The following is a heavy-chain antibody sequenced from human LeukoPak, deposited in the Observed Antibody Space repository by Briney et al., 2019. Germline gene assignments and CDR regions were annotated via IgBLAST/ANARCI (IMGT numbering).Heavy chain of an antibody. V-gene: IGHV4-59*08. Sequence: SETLSLTCSVSAGSICDYFWSWIRQYPRKGLEWIGYIHYIGGTNYNPSLKSRVTISVDTSQNQFSLRLTSVTAADTAVYYCARHNYPQWGISSDYFDYWGQGTLVTVSS. CDR3: ARHNYPQWGISSDYFDY. CDR1: AGSICDYF. D-gene: IGHD3-16*01. J-gene: IGHJ4*02. CDR2: IHYIGGT.